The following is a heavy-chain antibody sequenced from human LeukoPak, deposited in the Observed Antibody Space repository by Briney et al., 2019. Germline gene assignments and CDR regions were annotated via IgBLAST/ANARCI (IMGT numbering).Heavy chain of an antibody. J-gene: IGHJ4*02. CDR3: ELSWGSAIDV. V-gene: IGHV3-7*01. CDR1: AFTFTSYR. CDR2: IKQDGSEI. D-gene: IGHD3-16*01. Sequence: GESLRLSCAASAFTFTSYRMSWVRHPPGKGLEWVANIKQDGSEIDYVYSVKGRFTVSTDNAKKSLYLQMSSLRGEDTAVYYCELSWGSAIDVWGQGTLVTVSS.